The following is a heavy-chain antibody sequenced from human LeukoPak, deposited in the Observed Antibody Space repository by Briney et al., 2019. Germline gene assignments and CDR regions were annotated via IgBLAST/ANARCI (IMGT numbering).Heavy chain of an antibody. V-gene: IGHV4-39*07. D-gene: IGHD3-9*01. CDR1: GGSISSSSYY. Sequence: SETLSLTCTVSGGSISSSSYYWGWIRQPPGKGLEWIGSFYYSGSTYYNPSLKSRVTISVDTSKNQFSLKLSSVTAADTAVYYCAREGNYDILTGYYKEFDYWGQGTLVTVSS. CDR3: AREGNYDILTGYYKEFDY. J-gene: IGHJ4*02. CDR2: FYYSGST.